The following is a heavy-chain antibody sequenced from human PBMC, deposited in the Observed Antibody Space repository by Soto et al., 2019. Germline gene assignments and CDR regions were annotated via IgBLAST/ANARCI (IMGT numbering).Heavy chain of an antibody. Sequence: QVQLVESGGGVVQPGTSLRLSCAASGFTFSRFGFHWVRQAPGKGLEWVAIISYDGSGTYYADSVKGRFTISKDNSKNALYLQMNSLTAEDTAVYYCARDLGSYSSGTSHFDYWGQVTLVTVSS. D-gene: IGHD3-10*01. CDR1: GFTFSRFG. CDR2: ISYDGSGT. J-gene: IGHJ4*02. CDR3: ARDLGSYSSGTSHFDY. V-gene: IGHV3-33*01.